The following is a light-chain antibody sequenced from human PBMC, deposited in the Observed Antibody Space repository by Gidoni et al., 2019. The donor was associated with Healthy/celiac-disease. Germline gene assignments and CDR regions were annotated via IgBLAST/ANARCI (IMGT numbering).Light chain of an antibody. CDR1: QGISSY. J-gene: IGKJ3*01. CDR3: QQLNSYPLT. CDR2: AAS. V-gene: IGKV1-9*01. Sequence: DIQLTQSPSFLSASVGDRFTIPCRASQGISSYLAWYQQKPGKAPKLLIYAASTLQSGVPSRFSGSGAGTEFTLTSSSLQPEDFATYYCQQLNSYPLTFXPXTKVDIK.